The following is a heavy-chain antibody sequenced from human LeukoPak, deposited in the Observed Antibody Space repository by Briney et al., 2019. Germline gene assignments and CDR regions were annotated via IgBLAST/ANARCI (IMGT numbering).Heavy chain of an antibody. V-gene: IGHV4-59*08. J-gene: IGHJ5*02. Sequence: PSETLSLTCTVSGGSISSYYWSWIRQPPGKGLEWIGYIYYSGSTNYNPSLKSRVTISVDTSKNQFSLKLSSVTAADTAVYYCARRMGRYFDWLLAGESWFDPWGQGTLVTVSS. CDR2: IYYSGST. CDR3: ARRMGRYFDWLLAGESWFDP. CDR1: GGSISSYY. D-gene: IGHD3-9*01.